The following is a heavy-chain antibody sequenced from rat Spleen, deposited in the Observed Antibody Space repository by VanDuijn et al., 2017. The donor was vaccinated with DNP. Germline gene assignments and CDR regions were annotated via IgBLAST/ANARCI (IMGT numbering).Heavy chain of an antibody. CDR3: AKAGGYSPWYFDY. J-gene: IGHJ2*01. V-gene: IGHV5S13*01. Sequence: VQLVESGGGLVQPGRSLKLSCAASGFTFSHFPMAWVRQAPARGLEWVATITTSGNDAYYRDSVKGRFTISRDSERDILYLQMNSLRSEDTATYYCAKAGGYSPWYFDYWGQGVMVTVSS. D-gene: IGHD1-11*01. CDR1: GFTFSHFP. CDR2: ITTSGNDA.